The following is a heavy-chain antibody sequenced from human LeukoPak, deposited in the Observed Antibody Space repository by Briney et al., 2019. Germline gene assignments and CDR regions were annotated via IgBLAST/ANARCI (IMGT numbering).Heavy chain of an antibody. CDR2: INHSGST. D-gene: IGHD2-2*02. CDR3: ARGPIVVPVAINRLAAATYMDV. CDR1: GGSFSGYY. Sequence: PSETLSLTCAVYGGSFSGYYWSWIRQPPGKGLEWIGEINHSGSTNYNPSLKSRVTISVDTSKNQFSLKLSSVTAADTAVYYCARGPIVVPVAINRLAAATYMDVWGKGTTVTVSS. V-gene: IGHV4-34*01. J-gene: IGHJ6*03.